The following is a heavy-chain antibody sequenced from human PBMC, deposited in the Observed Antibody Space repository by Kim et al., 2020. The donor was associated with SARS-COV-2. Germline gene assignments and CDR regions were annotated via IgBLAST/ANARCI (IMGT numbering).Heavy chain of an antibody. CDR3: ARVLHRWQWLVPFDY. V-gene: IGHV3-7*03. J-gene: IGHJ4*02. CDR2: IKQDGSEK. Sequence: GGSLRLSCAASGFTFSSYWMSWVRQAPGKGLEWVANIKQDGSEKYYVDSVKGRFTISRDNAKNSLYLQMNSLRAEDTAVYYCARVLHRWQWLVPFDYWGQGTLVTVSS. D-gene: IGHD6-19*01. CDR1: GFTFSSYW.